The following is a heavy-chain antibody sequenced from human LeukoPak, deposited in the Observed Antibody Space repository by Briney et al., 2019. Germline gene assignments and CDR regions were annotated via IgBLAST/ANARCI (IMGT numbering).Heavy chain of an antibody. J-gene: IGHJ3*02. CDR2: IYTSGST. CDR1: GGSISSYY. V-gene: IGHV4-4*07. Sequence: PSETLSLTWTVSGGSISSYYWSWIRQPAGKGLEWIGRIYTSGSTNYNPSLKSRVTMSVDTPKNQFSLKLSSVTAADTAVYYCARVHTFGGPPPLDAFDIWGQGTMVTVSS. CDR3: ARVHTFGGPPPLDAFDI. D-gene: IGHD3-16*01.